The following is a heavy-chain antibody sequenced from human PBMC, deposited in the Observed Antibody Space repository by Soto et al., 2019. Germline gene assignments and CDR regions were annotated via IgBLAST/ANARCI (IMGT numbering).Heavy chain of an antibody. D-gene: IGHD3-3*01. Sequence: EASVKVSCKASGYTFTSYYMHWVRQAPGQGLEWMGIINPSGGSTSYAQKFQGRVTMTRDTSTSTVYMELSSLRSEDTAVYYCARDFWSGSRYHENWFDPWGQGTLVTVSS. CDR3: ARDFWSGSRYHENWFDP. CDR1: GYTFTSYY. V-gene: IGHV1-46*01. J-gene: IGHJ5*02. CDR2: INPSGGST.